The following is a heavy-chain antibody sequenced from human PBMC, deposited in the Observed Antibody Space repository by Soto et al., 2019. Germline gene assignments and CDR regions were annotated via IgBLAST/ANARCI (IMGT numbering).Heavy chain of an antibody. CDR1: GGSISSGGYY. CDR2: IYYSGST. CDR3: ARSRWGGGWSPVDY. D-gene: IGHD6-19*01. Sequence: QVQLQESGPGLVKPSQTLSLTCTVSGGSISSGGYYWSWIRQHPGKGLEWIGYIYYSGSTYYNPSLKSRVTISVDTSKNQFSLKLSSVTAADTAVYYCARSRWGGGWSPVDYWGQGTLVTVSS. V-gene: IGHV4-31*03. J-gene: IGHJ4*02.